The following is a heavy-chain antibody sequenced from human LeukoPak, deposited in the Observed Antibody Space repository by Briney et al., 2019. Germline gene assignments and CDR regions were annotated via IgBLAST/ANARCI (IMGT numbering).Heavy chain of an antibody. D-gene: IGHD3-10*01. J-gene: IGHJ4*02. CDR2: IYYSGST. Sequence: SETLSLTCTVSGYSISSGYYWGWIRQPPGKGLEWIGSIYYSGSTYYNPSLKSRVTISVDTSKNQFSLKLSSVTAADTAVYYCARETTYGSGSYYGGYFDYWGQGTLVTVSS. CDR3: ARETTYGSGSYYGGYFDY. V-gene: IGHV4-38-2*02. CDR1: GYSISSGYY.